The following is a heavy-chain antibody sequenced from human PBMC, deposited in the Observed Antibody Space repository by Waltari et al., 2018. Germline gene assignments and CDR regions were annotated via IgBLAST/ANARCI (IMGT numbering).Heavy chain of an antibody. D-gene: IGHD6-13*01. CDR3: ARGCGYSSPGGYYYYYMDV. CDR1: GGSFSGYY. CDR2: INHSGST. V-gene: IGHV4-34*01. Sequence: QVQLQQWGAGLLKPSETLSLTCAVYGGSFSGYYWSWIRQPPGKGLEWIGEINHSGSTNDHPSLKSRVTISVDTPKNQFALKLSSVTAADTAVYYCARGCGYSSPGGYYYYYMDVWGKGTTVTVSS. J-gene: IGHJ6*03.